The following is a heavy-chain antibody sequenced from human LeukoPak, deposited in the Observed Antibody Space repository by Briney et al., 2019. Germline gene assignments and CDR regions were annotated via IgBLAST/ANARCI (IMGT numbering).Heavy chain of an antibody. CDR1: GFTFSDSY. D-gene: IGHD4-23*01. V-gene: IGHV3-11*04. CDR3: ANLLRWEPY. CDR2: ISNSGSSI. Sequence: GGSLRLSCAASGFTFSDSYMTWIRQAPGKGLEWVSYISNSGSSIYYADSVKGRFTTSRDNSKNTLYLQMNSLRAEDTAVYYCANLLRWEPYWGQGTLVTVSS. J-gene: IGHJ4*02.